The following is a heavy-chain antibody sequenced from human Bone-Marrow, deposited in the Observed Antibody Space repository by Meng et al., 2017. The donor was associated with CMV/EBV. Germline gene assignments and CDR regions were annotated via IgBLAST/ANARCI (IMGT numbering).Heavy chain of an antibody. Sequence: SVKVSCKASGGTFSSYTISWVRQAPGQGLEWMRRIIPILGIANYAQKFQGRVTITADKSTSTAYMELSSLRSEDTAVYYCAAEGNWNWAYWGQGTLVTVSS. CDR2: IIPILGIA. D-gene: IGHD1-7*01. V-gene: IGHV1-69*02. CDR3: AAEGNWNWAY. CDR1: GGTFSSYT. J-gene: IGHJ4*02.